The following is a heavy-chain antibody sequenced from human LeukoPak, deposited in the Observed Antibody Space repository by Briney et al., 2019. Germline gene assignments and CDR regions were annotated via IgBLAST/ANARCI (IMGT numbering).Heavy chain of an antibody. CDR3: ARLSSSWSADY. V-gene: IGHV4-59*08. CDR2: IYYSGST. Sequence: ASETLSLPCSVSGGSISRYYWRWIRRPPGKGLEWLWYIYYSGSTNYNPSLKSRVTISVDTSKNQFSLKLSSVTAADTAVYYCARLSSSWSADYWGQGTLVTVSS. D-gene: IGHD6-13*01. J-gene: IGHJ4*02. CDR1: GGSISRYY.